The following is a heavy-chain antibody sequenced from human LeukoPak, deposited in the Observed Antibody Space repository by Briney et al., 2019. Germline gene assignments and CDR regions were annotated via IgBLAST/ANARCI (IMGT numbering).Heavy chain of an antibody. D-gene: IGHD5-24*01. Sequence: PSETLSLTCTVSGGSLSTYHWTWIRQSPGKRLEWMGDIYHRGSKNYNPSLKSRVTLSVDTSKHQFSLKLRSVTAADTAVYYCARGLKGYSSDVWGSGIAVTVSS. CDR2: IYHRGSK. J-gene: IGHJ6*03. CDR3: ARGLKGYSSDV. V-gene: IGHV4-59*12. CDR1: GGSLSTYH.